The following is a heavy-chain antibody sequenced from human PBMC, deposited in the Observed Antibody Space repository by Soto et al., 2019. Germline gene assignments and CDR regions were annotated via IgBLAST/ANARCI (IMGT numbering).Heavy chain of an antibody. J-gene: IGHJ4*02. CDR2: IYPGDSDT. V-gene: IGHV5-51*01. CDR3: ARIFRFEQYYFDY. D-gene: IGHD3-9*01. Sequence: PGESLKISCKGSGYNFTSYWIGWVRQMPGKGLEWMGIIYPGDSDTRYSPSFQGQVTISVDKSISTAYLQWSSLKASDTAMYYCARIFRFEQYYFDYWGQGXLVTVYS. CDR1: GYNFTSYW.